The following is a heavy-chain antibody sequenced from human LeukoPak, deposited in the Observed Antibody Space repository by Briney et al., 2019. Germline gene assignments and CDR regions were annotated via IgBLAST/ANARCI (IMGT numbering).Heavy chain of an antibody. D-gene: IGHD2-2*02. CDR3: ARGGGCSSTSCYTRVGYYYYYGMDV. CDR2: MNPNSGNT. CDR1: GYTFTSYD. V-gene: IGHV1-8*01. Sequence: ASVKVSRKASGYTFTSYDINWVRQATGQGLEWMGWMNPNSGNTGYAQKFQGRVTMTRNTSISTAYMELSSLRSEDTAVYYCARGGGCSSTSCYTRVGYYYYYGMDVWGQGTTVTVSS. J-gene: IGHJ6*02.